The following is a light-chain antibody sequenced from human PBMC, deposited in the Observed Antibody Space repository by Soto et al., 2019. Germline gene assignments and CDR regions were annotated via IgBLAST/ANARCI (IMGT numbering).Light chain of an antibody. J-gene: IGKJ5*01. CDR2: DAS. CDR3: QQSDNLPLT. V-gene: IGKV1-33*01. Sequence: DFQMTQSPSSLSASVGDRVTITCRATQAIKNFLNWYQQKPGRAPKLLISDASTLQRGVPSRCSGSGSGTHFTFVISSLQPEDGGTYYCQQSDNLPLTFGKGTRLDIK. CDR1: QAIKNF.